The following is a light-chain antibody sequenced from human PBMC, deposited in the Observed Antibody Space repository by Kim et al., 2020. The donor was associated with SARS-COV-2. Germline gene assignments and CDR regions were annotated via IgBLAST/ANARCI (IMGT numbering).Light chain of an antibody. V-gene: IGLV1-51*01. Sequence: GQKVTISCSGSSSNIGDNYVSWYQQLPGTAPKLLIYDNDKRPSGIPDRFSGSKSGASATLGITGLQPGDEAEYYCGTWHNSLSAAVFGGGTQLTVL. CDR3: GTWHNSLSAAV. CDR2: DND. CDR1: SSNIGDNY. J-gene: IGLJ2*01.